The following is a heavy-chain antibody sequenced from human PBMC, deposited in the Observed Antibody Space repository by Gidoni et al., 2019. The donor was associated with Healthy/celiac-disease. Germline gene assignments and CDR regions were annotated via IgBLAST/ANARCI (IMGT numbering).Heavy chain of an antibody. D-gene: IGHD3-3*01. Sequence: QVQRVQSGAEVKKPGSSVKGSCKASGGTFSSYAISWVRQAPGQGLEWMGGIIPIFGTANYAQKFQGRVTITADKSPSTAYMELSSLRSEVTAVYYCARGYSDFWTGFDPWGQGTLVTVSS. V-gene: IGHV1-69*06. CDR3: ARGYSDFWTGFDP. CDR1: GGTFSSYA. J-gene: IGHJ5*02. CDR2: IIPIFGTA.